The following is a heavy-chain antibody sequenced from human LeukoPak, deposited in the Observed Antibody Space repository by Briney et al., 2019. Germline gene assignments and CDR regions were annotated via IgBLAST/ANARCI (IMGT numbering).Heavy chain of an antibody. CDR2: IYPSGVST. Sequence: ASVKVSCKASGYTFTSDYMHWVRQAPGQGLEWMGIIYPSGVSTTYAQKFQGRVTMTRDMSTSTVYMELSSLRSEDTAVYYCARGKNLLELLPRIDYWGQGTLVTVSS. V-gene: IGHV1-46*01. CDR1: GYTFTSDY. CDR3: ARGKNLLELLPRIDY. J-gene: IGHJ4*02. D-gene: IGHD3-10*01.